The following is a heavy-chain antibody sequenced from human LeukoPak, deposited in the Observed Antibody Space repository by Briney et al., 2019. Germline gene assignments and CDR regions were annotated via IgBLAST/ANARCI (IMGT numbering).Heavy chain of an antibody. D-gene: IGHD4-17*01. J-gene: IGHJ4*02. Sequence: GRSLRLSCAASGFTFTNYAMHWVRQAPGKGLEWVAAVSYDGNNQYYADSVKGPFTISRDNSKNTLYLQMSGLRPEDTAAYYCVRDRGASDYYYFDYWGQGTLVTVSS. V-gene: IGHV3-30-3*01. CDR2: VSYDGNNQ. CDR3: VRDRGASDYYYFDY. CDR1: GFTFTNYA.